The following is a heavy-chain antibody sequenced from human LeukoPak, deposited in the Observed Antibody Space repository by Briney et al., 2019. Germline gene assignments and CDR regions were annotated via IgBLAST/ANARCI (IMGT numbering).Heavy chain of an antibody. J-gene: IGHJ4*02. CDR2: ISGSGGST. V-gene: IGHV3-23*01. Sequence: GGSLRLSCAASGFTFSSYAMSWVRQAPGKGLEWVSAISGSGGSTYYADSVKGRFTISRDNSKNTLYLQMNSLRAEDTAVHYCAKEDNSGGSCFYDYWGQGTLVTVSS. CDR1: GFTFSSYA. CDR3: AKEDNSGGSCFYDY. D-gene: IGHD2-15*01.